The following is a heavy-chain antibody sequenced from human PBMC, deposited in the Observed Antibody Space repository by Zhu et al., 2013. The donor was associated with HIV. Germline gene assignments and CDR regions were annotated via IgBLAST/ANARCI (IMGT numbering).Heavy chain of an antibody. CDR3: ASSNTRIVGAHDAFDI. CDR2: INPSGGST. D-gene: IGHD1-26*01. V-gene: IGHV1-46*03. Sequence: QVQLVQSGAEVKKPGASVKVSCKASGYTFTSYYMHWVRQAPGQGLEWMGIINPSGGSTSYAQKFQGRVTMTRDTSTSTVYMELSSLRSEDTAVYYCASSNTRIVGAHDAFDIWGQGTMVTVSS. J-gene: IGHJ3*02. CDR1: GYTFTSYY.